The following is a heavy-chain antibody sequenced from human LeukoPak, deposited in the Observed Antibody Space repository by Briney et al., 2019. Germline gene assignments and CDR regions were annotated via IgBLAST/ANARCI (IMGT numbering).Heavy chain of an antibody. V-gene: IGHV4-34*01. CDR1: GGSFSAYY. CDR2: INHSGGT. D-gene: IGHD2/OR15-2a*01. Sequence: SETLSLTCAVYGGSFSAYYWSWIRQPPGKGLEWIGEINHSGGTNYNPSLKSRVNMSVDTSRSQFSLKLTSVTAADTAIYYCVRVDKNGGTTFNYWGQGTLVTVSS. CDR3: VRVDKNGGTTFNY. J-gene: IGHJ4*02.